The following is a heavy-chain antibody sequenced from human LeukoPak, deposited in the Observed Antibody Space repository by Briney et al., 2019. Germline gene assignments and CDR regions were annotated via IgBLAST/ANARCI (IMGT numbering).Heavy chain of an antibody. Sequence: GGSLRLSCAASGFTFSSYGMHWVRQAPGKGLEWVAFIRYDGSNKYYADSVKGRFTISRDNSKNTLYLQMNSLRAEDTAVYYCAIRGGATRSWVFYYLDVWGKGTTVTVSS. D-gene: IGHD5-12*01. CDR1: GFTFSSYG. J-gene: IGHJ6*03. CDR2: IRYDGSNK. V-gene: IGHV3-30*02. CDR3: AIRGGATRSWVFYYLDV.